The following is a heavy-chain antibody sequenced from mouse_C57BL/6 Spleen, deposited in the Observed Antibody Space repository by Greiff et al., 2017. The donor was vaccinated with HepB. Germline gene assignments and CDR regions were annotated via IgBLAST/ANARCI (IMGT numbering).Heavy chain of an antibody. CDR2: IYPGSGST. Sequence: QVHVKQSGAELVKPGASVKMSCKASGYTFTSYWITWVKQRPGQGLEWIGDIYPGSGSTNYNEKFKSKATLTVDTSSSTAYMQLSSLTSEASAVYYCARDYDYDGGSYAMDYWGQGTSVTVSS. J-gene: IGHJ4*01. CDR1: GYTFTSYW. V-gene: IGHV1-55*01. D-gene: IGHD2-4*01. CDR3: ARDYDYDGGSYAMDY.